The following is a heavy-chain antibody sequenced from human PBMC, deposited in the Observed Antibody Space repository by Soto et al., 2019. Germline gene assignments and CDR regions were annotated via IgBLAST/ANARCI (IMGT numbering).Heavy chain of an antibody. CDR2: ISSSSSTI. CDR3: ARARENYYDSSGYQP. CDR1: GFTFSSYS. D-gene: IGHD3-22*01. J-gene: IGHJ5*02. Sequence: EVQLVESGGGLVQPGGSLRLSCAASGFTFSSYSMNWVRQAPGKGLEWVSYISSSSSTIYYADSVKGRFTISRDNAKNSLYLQMNSLRDENTAVYYCARARENYYDSSGYQPWGQGTLVTVSS. V-gene: IGHV3-48*02.